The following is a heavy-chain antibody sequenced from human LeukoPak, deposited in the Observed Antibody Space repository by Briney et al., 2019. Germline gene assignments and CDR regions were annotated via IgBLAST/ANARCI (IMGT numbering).Heavy chain of an antibody. CDR1: GFTFSNSG. CDR3: AREISMFVNAFDL. V-gene: IGHV3-33*01. J-gene: IGHJ3*01. Sequence: GGSLRLSCAAPGFTFSNSGMHWVRQAPGKGLEWVAVIWYDGSNEYYADAVKGRFIISRDNSKNTVHLQMHSLRVEDTSVYYCAREISMFVNAFDLWGQGTLVAVSS. D-gene: IGHD3-10*02. CDR2: IWYDGSNE.